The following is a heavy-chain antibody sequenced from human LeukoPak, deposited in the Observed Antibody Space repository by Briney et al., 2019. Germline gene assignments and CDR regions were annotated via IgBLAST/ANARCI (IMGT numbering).Heavy chain of an antibody. J-gene: IGHJ5*02. CDR1: GGSVSSYY. D-gene: IGHD3-22*01. Sequence: SETLSLTCTVSGGSVSSYYWSWIRQPPGKGLEWIGYTYYSGNTICNPSLRGRVTISVDTSKNQFSLNLSSVTAADTAVYYCARGCWKWLPGGWFDPWGQGTLVTVSS. V-gene: IGHV4-59*02. CDR3: ARGCWKWLPGGWFDP. CDR2: TYYSGNT.